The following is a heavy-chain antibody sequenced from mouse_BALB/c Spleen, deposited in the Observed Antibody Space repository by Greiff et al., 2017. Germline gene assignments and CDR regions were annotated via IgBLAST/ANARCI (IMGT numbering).Heavy chain of an antibody. V-gene: IGHV5-6-4*01. Sequence: EVKVVESGGGLVKPGGSLKLSCAASGFTFSSYTMSWVRQTPEKRLEWVATISSGGSYTYYPDSVKGRFTISRDNAKNTLYLQMSSLKSEDTAMYYCTRDGNQYFDYWGQGTTLTVSS. D-gene: IGHD2-1*01. CDR2: ISSGGSYT. J-gene: IGHJ2*01. CDR1: GFTFSSYT. CDR3: TRDGNQYFDY.